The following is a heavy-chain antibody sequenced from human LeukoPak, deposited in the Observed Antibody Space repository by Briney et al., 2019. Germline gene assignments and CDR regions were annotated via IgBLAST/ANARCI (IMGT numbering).Heavy chain of an antibody. CDR1: GGSFSGYY. V-gene: IGHV4-34*01. J-gene: IGHJ6*04. Sequence: SETLSLTCAVYGGSFSGYYWSWIRQPPGKGLEWIGEINHSGSTNYNPSLKSRVTISVDTSKNQFSLKLSSVTAADTAVYYCARRAMIVVAHPDVWGKGTTVTVSS. CDR3: ARRAMIVVAHPDV. D-gene: IGHD3-22*01. CDR2: INHSGST.